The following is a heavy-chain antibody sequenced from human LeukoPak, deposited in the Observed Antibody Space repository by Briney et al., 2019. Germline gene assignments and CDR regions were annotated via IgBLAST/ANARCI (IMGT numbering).Heavy chain of an antibody. CDR3: ARHLMVRGDNYYYGMDV. CDR1: GGSISSYY. V-gene: IGHV4-59*08. Sequence: PSETLSLTCTVSGGSISSYYWSWIRQPPGKGLEWIGYIYYSGSTNYNPSLKSRVTISVDTSKNQFSLKLSSVTAADTAVYYCARHLMVRGDNYYYGMDVWGQGTTVTVSS. D-gene: IGHD3-10*01. J-gene: IGHJ6*02. CDR2: IYYSGST.